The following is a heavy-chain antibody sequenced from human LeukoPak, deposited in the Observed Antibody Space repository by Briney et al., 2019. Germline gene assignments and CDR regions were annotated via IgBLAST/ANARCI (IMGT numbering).Heavy chain of an antibody. D-gene: IGHD4-17*01. CDR1: GGSISSYY. Sequence: SETLSLTCTVSGGSISSYYWSWIRQPPGKGLEWVGYIYYSGSTNYNPSLKSRVTISVDTSKNQFSLKLSPVTAADTAVYYCARDLSGATVTTGYYYYYGMDVWGKGTTVTVSS. CDR2: IYYSGST. J-gene: IGHJ6*04. CDR3: ARDLSGATVTTGYYYYYGMDV. V-gene: IGHV4-59*01.